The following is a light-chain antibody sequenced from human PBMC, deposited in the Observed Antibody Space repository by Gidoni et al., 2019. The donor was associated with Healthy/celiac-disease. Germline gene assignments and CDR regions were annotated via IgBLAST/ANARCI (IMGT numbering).Light chain of an antibody. J-gene: IGLJ2*01. CDR2: RDS. V-gene: IGLV3-9*01. Sequence: SYELTQPLSVSVALGQTARITCGGNNIGSKNVHWYQQKPGQAPVLVIYRDSNRPSGIPERFSGSNSGNTATLTISRAQAGDEADYYCQVWDSSTFAVFGGGTKLTVL. CDR1: NIGSKN. CDR3: QVWDSSTFAV.